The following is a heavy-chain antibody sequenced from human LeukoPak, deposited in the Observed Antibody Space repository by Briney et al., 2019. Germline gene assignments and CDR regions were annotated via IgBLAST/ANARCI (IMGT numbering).Heavy chain of an antibody. J-gene: IGHJ5*02. CDR1: GGSISSSSYY. Sequence: SETLSLTCTVSGGSISSSSYYWGWIRQPPGKGLEWIGSIYYSGSTYYNPSLKSRVTISVDTSKNQFSLKLNSVTAADTAVYYCARGDFWSDYQRNWFDPWGQGTLVTVSS. CDR3: ARGDFWSDYQRNWFDP. V-gene: IGHV4-39*01. D-gene: IGHD3-3*01. CDR2: IYYSGST.